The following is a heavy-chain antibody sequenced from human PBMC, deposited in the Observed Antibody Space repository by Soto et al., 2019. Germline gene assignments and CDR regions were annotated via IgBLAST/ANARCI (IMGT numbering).Heavy chain of an antibody. Sequence: GGSLRLSCPAAGFSFSDYAIHWVRQAPGKGLEYVSAISNNASDTYYADSVRGRFTISRDNSKNTLYLQMSSLIPEDTAVYYCVKEVGPCCDWSYYFDHWGQGTVVTVSS. V-gene: IGHV3-64D*06. J-gene: IGHJ4*02. CDR1: GFSFSDYA. CDR3: VKEVGPCCDWSYYFDH. D-gene: IGHD3-9*01. CDR2: ISNNASDT.